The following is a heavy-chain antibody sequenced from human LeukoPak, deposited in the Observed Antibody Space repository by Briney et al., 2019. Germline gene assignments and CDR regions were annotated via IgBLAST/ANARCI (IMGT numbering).Heavy chain of an antibody. V-gene: IGHV3-43*02. CDR3: AKDSLPYYYDSTHYISPFDY. Sequence: GGSLRLSCAAYGFTFDDYAMHWVRQAPGKGLEWVSLISGDGGSTYYADSVKGRFTTSRDNSKNSLYLQMNSLRTEDTALYYCAKDSLPYYYDSTHYISPFDYWGQGTLVTVSS. J-gene: IGHJ4*02. D-gene: IGHD3-22*01. CDR1: GFTFDDYA. CDR2: ISGDGGST.